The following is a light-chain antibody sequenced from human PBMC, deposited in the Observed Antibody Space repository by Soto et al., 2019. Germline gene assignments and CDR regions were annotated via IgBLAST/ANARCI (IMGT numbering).Light chain of an antibody. CDR2: LNSDGSH. CDR3: QTWGTGLYVV. V-gene: IGLV4-69*01. Sequence: QLLLTQSPSASASLGASVKLTCTLSSGHSTYAIAWHQQQPEKGPRYLMKLNSDGSHSKGDGIPDRFSGSSSGAERYLTISSLQSEDEADYYCQTWGTGLYVVFGGGTKLTVL. CDR1: SGHSTYA. J-gene: IGLJ2*01.